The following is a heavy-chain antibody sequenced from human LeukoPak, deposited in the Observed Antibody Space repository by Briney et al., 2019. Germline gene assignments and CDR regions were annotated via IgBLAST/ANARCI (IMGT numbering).Heavy chain of an antibody. Sequence: GGSLRLSCAASGFTFSSYSMNWVRQAPGKGLEWVSSISSSSSYIYYADSVKGRFTISRDNAKNSLYLQMNSLGAEDTAVYYCARAVFGSGSSPDAFDIWGQGTMVTVSS. J-gene: IGHJ3*02. CDR1: GFTFSSYS. CDR3: ARAVFGSGSSPDAFDI. V-gene: IGHV3-21*01. D-gene: IGHD3-10*01. CDR2: ISSSSSYI.